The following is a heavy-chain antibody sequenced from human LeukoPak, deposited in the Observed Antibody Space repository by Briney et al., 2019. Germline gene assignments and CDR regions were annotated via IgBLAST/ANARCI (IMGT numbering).Heavy chain of an antibody. CDR1: GGSFSGYY. D-gene: IGHD6-19*01. J-gene: IGHJ4*02. CDR2: INHSGST. V-gene: IGHV4-34*01. Sequence: SETLSLTCAVYGGSFSGYYWSWIRQPPGKGLEWIGEINHSGSTNYNPSLKSRVTISVDTSKNQFSLKLSSVTAADTAVYYCASLLGGWRYFDYWGQGTLVTVSS. CDR3: ASLLGGWRYFDY.